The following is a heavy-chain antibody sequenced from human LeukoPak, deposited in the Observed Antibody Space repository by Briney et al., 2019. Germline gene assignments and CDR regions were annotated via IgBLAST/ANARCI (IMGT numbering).Heavy chain of an antibody. J-gene: IGHJ3*02. CDR3: ARLGSLVVVVTAIDAFDI. CDR1: GGSISSGDYC. D-gene: IGHD2-21*02. V-gene: IGHV4-30-4*01. Sequence: SETLSLTCTVSGGSISSGDYCWSWIRQPPGKGLEWIGYIYYSGSTYYNPSLKSRVTISVDTSKNQFSLKLSSVTAADTAVYYCARLGSLVVVVTAIDAFDIWGQGTMVTVSS. CDR2: IYYSGST.